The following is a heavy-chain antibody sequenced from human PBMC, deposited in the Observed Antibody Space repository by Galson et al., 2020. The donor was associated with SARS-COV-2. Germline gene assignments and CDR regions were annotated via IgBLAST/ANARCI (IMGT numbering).Heavy chain of an antibody. CDR3: ARAVITMIVVVNAFDI. J-gene: IGHJ3*02. Sequence: GGYYWSWIRQHPGTGLEWIGYIHYSGSTYYNPSLKSSVTISVDTSKNQFSLKLRSVTAAGTAVYYCARAVITMIVVVNAFDIWGQGTMVTVSS. CDR2: IHYSGST. V-gene: IGHV4-31*02. CDR1: GGYY. D-gene: IGHD3-22*01.